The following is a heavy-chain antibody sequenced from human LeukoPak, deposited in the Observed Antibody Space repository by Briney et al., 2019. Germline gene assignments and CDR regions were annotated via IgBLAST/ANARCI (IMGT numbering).Heavy chain of an antibody. V-gene: IGHV3-23*01. Sequence: GALRLSCAASGFTFSSYAMSWVRQAPGKGLEWVSAVSGSGGSTYYADSVKGRFTISRDNSKNTLYVQMNSLRAEDTAVYYCARDLISYGMDVWGQGTTVTVSS. CDR2: VSGSGGST. D-gene: IGHD3-9*01. J-gene: IGHJ6*02. CDR3: ARDLISYGMDV. CDR1: GFTFSSYA.